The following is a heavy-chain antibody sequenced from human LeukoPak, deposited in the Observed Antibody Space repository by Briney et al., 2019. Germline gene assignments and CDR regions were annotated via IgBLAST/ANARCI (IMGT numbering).Heavy chain of an antibody. Sequence: SETLSLPCTVSGGSISSYYWSWIRQPPGKGLEWIGCIYYSGSTNYNPSLKSRVTISVDTSKNQFSLKLSSVTAADTAVYYCARAYSPGYSSGWLDYWGQGTLVTVSS. CDR1: GGSISSYY. CDR2: IYYSGST. D-gene: IGHD6-19*01. V-gene: IGHV4-59*01. CDR3: ARAYSPGYSSGWLDY. J-gene: IGHJ4*02.